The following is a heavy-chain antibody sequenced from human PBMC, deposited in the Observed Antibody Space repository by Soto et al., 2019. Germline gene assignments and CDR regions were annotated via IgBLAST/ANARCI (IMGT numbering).Heavy chain of an antibody. J-gene: IGHJ4*02. V-gene: IGHV1-18*01. CDR3: ARVPISGDYDILPREIDF. CDR2: ISDYKGNT. D-gene: IGHD3-9*01. Sequence: QVQLVQSGAEVKKPGASVKVSCQASGYKFFSYGIGWVRHAPGQGLAWMGGISDYKGNTYYAQKFQGRVTMTTDRTASTDHIDLRSLKSDDTAVYYCARVPISGDYDILPREIDFWGQGTRVTVSS. CDR1: GYKFFSYG.